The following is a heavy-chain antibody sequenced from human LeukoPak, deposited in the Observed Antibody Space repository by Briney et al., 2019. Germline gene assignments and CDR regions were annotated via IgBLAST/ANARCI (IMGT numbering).Heavy chain of an antibody. J-gene: IGHJ5*02. CDR3: AKFRFVVGATFDP. Sequence: PGGSLRLSCAASGFTFSSYAMHWVRQAPGKGLEWVGVILYDGSMKYYADSVKGRFTISRDNSKNTLYLQMNGLRAEDTAVYYCAKFRFVVGATFDPWGQGTLVTVSS. CDR1: GFTFSSYA. CDR2: ILYDGSMK. D-gene: IGHD1-26*01. V-gene: IGHV3-30*18.